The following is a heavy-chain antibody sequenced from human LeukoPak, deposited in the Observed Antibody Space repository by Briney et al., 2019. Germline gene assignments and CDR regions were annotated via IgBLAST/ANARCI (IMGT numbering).Heavy chain of an antibody. Sequence: PSETLSLTCTVSGGSISSSSYYWGWIRQPPGKGLEWIGSIYYSGSTYYNPSLESRVTISVDTSKNQFSLKLSSVTAADTAVYYCASTRGYSYGFGDAFDIWGQGTMVTVSS. CDR2: IYYSGST. J-gene: IGHJ3*02. D-gene: IGHD5-18*01. V-gene: IGHV4-39*01. CDR1: GGSISSSSYY. CDR3: ASTRGYSYGFGDAFDI.